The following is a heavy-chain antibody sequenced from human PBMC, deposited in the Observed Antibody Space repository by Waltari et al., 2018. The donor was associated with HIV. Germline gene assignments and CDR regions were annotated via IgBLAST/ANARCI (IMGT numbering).Heavy chain of an antibody. CDR3: VRHVGQQLS. CDR1: GFRFTSYW. CDR2: IEPSDSYT. D-gene: IGHD6-13*01. J-gene: IGHJ5*02. V-gene: IGHV5-10-1*01. Sequence: EVQLVQSGAEVKKPGESLRISCKGSGFRFTSYWSSWVRQMPGKGLEWMGRIEPSDSYTNYSPSFQGHVSISADQSISTAYLQWSSLKASDTAMYYCVRHVGQQLSWGPGTLVTVSS.